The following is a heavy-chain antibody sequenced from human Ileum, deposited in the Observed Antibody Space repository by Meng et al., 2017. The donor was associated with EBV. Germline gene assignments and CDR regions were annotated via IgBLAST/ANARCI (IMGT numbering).Heavy chain of an antibody. D-gene: IGHD3-10*01. CDR2: ITTYNGDT. CDR3: ARTYYGSYGFDY. Sequence: QGQLMQSEAEVKKPGASVKVSCKASGYTFTGYFVHWVRQAPGQGPEWMGWITTYNGDTKYAQKFQGRVTMTRETSTNTAYMELTSLRSDDTAVYYCARTYYGSYGFDYWGQGTLVTVSS. CDR1: GYTFTGYF. V-gene: IGHV1-2*02. J-gene: IGHJ4*02.